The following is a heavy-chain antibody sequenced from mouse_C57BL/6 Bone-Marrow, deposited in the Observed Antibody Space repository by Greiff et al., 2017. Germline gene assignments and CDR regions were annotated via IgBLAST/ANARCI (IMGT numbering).Heavy chain of an antibody. Sequence: VQLQQSGAELVRPGASVKLSCTASGFNIKDDYMHWVKQRPEQGLEWIGWIDPENGDTEYASKFHGKATITADTSSNTAYLQLSSLTSEDTAVYYCTNGGMDYWGQGTSVTVSS. CDR1: GFNIKDDY. CDR2: IDPENGDT. CDR3: TNGGMDY. V-gene: IGHV14-4*01. J-gene: IGHJ4*01.